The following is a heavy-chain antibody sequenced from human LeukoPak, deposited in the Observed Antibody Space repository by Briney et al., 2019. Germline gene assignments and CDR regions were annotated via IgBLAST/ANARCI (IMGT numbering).Heavy chain of an antibody. V-gene: IGHV4-34*01. J-gene: IGHJ6*02. CDR3: ARGGCSGGSCYLYYYYGMDV. D-gene: IGHD2-15*01. Sequence: SETLSLTCAVYGGSFSGYCWSWIRQPPGKGLEWIGEINHSGSTNYNPSLKSRVTISIDTSKNQFSLKLNSVTAADTAVYYCARGGCSGGSCYLYYYYGMDVWGQGTTVTVSS. CDR2: INHSGST. CDR1: GGSFSGYC.